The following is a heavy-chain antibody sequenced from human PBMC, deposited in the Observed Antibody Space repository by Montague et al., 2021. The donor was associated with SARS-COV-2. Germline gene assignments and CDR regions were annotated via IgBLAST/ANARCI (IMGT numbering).Heavy chain of an antibody. V-gene: IGHV3-30-3*01. Sequence: SLRLSCAASGFTFSSYAMHWVRQAPGKGLEWVAVISYDGSNKYYADSVKGRFTISRGNSKNTLYLQMNSLRAEDTAVYYCATGRGGGYYYGMDVWGQGTTVTVSS. CDR1: GFTFSSYA. J-gene: IGHJ6*02. CDR3: ATGRGGGYYYGMDV. D-gene: IGHD3-16*01. CDR2: ISYDGSNK.